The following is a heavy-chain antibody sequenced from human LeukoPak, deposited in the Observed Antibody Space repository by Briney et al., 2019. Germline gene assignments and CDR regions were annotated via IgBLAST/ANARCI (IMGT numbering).Heavy chain of an antibody. CDR1: GFPFSSYS. V-gene: IGHV3-21*01. CDR3: ASALR. CDR2: ISSSSSYI. J-gene: IGHJ4*02. Sequence: GSLRLSFAASGFPFSSYSMNWVRPAPGKGLEWVSSISSSSSYIYYADSVEGRFTISRDNAKNSLYLQMNSLRAEDTAVYYCASALRWGQGTLVTVSA.